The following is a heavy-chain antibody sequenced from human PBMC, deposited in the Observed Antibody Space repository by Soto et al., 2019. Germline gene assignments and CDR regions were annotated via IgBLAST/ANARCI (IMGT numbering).Heavy chain of an antibody. D-gene: IGHD3-16*01. CDR1: GFIFNNAW. Sequence: EVQLVESGGGLVKPGESLRLSCAASGFIFNNAWMNWVRQAPGKGLEWVGRIKSKTGGGTTDYATPVKGRFTISRDDSTNTLYLQMNSLKIEDTAVYVCITYLGATRRDKWFDPWGQGTLVTVSS. V-gene: IGHV3-15*07. CDR3: ITYLGATRRDKWFDP. J-gene: IGHJ5*02. CDR2: IKSKTGGGTT.